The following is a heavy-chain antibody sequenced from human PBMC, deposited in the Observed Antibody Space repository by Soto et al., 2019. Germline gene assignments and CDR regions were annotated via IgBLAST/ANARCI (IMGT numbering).Heavy chain of an antibody. D-gene: IGHD2-2*01. CDR1: GGSISSIDYF. CDR3: ARVMAAMQNWLDP. J-gene: IGHJ5*02. V-gene: IGHV4-30-4*01. Sequence: QVQLQESGPGLVKPSQTLSLTCSVSGGSISSIDYFWSWIRQPPGKGLEWIGFIYHTGTTYYNPSLRSRVNISIDPSKSQFSMKLNSVTAADTAVYYCARVMAAMQNWLDPWGQGTLVTVSP. CDR2: IYHTGTT.